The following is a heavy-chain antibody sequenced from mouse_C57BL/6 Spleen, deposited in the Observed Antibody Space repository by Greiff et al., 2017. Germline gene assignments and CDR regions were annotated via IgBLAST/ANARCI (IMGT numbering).Heavy chain of an antibody. Sequence: VQLQESVAELVRPGASVKLSCTASGFTFTSTYMHWVKQRPEQGLEWIGRIDPANGSTKYAPKFQGKATITADTSSNTAYLQLSSLTSEDSAIYYCARSDYDPYYFAMDYWGQGTSVTVSS. V-gene: IGHV14-3*01. CDR2: IDPANGST. J-gene: IGHJ4*01. D-gene: IGHD2-4*01. CDR1: GFTFTSTY. CDR3: ARSDYDPYYFAMDY.